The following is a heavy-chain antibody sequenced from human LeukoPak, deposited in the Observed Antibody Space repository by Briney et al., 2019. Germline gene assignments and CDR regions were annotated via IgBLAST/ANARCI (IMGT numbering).Heavy chain of an antibody. V-gene: IGHV3-23*01. D-gene: IGHD1-26*01. Sequence: GGSLRLSCVASGFTFSSYAMSWVRQAPGKGLKWVSGITGGGGSTYYADSVKGRFTISRDNAKNTLYLQMNSLRVEDTAVYYCANHVGVTTHYYYYMDVWGKGTTVTVSS. CDR1: GFTFSSYA. CDR3: ANHVGVTTHYYYYMDV. CDR2: ITGGGGST. J-gene: IGHJ6*03.